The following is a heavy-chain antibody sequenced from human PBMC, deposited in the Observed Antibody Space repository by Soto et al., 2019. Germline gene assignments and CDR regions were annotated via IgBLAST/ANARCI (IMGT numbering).Heavy chain of an antibody. D-gene: IGHD3-9*01. CDR2: IYYSGST. Sequence: SETLSLTCGVSGYSISSSYYLGWIRQPPGKGLEWIGSIYYSGSTYYDPSLKSRVTISVDTSKNQFSLKLSSVTAADTAVYYCASGGVLRYFDWLLGLWGQGTLVTVSS. J-gene: IGHJ4*02. V-gene: IGHV4-38-2*01. CDR1: GYSISSSYY. CDR3: ASGGVLRYFDWLLGL.